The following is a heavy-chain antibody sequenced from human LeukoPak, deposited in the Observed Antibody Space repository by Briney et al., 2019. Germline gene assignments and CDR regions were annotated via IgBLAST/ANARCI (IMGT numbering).Heavy chain of an antibody. CDR3: ASAGLEQWLVPGSWDY. CDR2: IYYSGST. D-gene: IGHD6-19*01. CDR1: GGSISSSSYY. J-gene: IGHJ4*02. V-gene: IGHV4-39*07. Sequence: SETLSLTCTVSGGSISSSSYYWGWIRQPPGKGLEWIGRIYYSGSTYYNPSLKSRVTISVDTSKNQFSLKLSSVTAADTAVYYCASAGLEQWLVPGSWDYWGQGTLVTVSS.